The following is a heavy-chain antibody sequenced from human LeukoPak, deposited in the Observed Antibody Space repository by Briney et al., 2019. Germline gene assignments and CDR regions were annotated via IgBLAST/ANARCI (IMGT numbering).Heavy chain of an antibody. J-gene: IGHJ4*02. D-gene: IGHD6-19*01. CDR2: INSDGSST. CDR3: ARESDKQWLVLDY. Sequence: GGSLRLSCAATGFTFSSYWMHWVRQAPGKGLVWVSRINSDGSSTSYADSVKGRFTISRDNSKNTLYLQMNSLRAEDTAVYYCARESDKQWLVLDYWGQGTLVTVSS. V-gene: IGHV3-74*01. CDR1: GFTFSSYW.